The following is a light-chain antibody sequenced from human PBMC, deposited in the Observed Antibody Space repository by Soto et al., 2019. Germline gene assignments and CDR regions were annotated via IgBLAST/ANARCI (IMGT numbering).Light chain of an antibody. CDR3: QHYNSYSYT. CDR1: QTISNW. Sequence: DIQMTQSRSTLSASVGDRVTITCRASQTISNWLAWYQQKPGKAPKLLIYKASNLQSGVPSRFSGSGSGTEFTLTISSLQPDDFATYYCQHYNSYSYTFGQGTNLEIK. V-gene: IGKV1-5*03. J-gene: IGKJ2*01. CDR2: KAS.